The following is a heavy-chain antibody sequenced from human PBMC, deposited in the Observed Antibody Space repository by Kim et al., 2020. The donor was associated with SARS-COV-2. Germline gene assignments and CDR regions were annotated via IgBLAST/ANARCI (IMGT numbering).Heavy chain of an antibody. CDR1: GFSISNYA. D-gene: IGHD6-13*01. Sequence: GGSLRLSCEASGFSISNYAMSWVRQAPGKGPEWVAAINNGGNTYYGDSAKGRFTVSRDDAKITLYLQMNDLRAEETALYYCAKDHRSSRWPTFDYWGQGTQVTVSS. CDR3: AKDHRSSRWPTFDY. J-gene: IGHJ4*02. CDR2: INNGGNT. V-gene: IGHV3-23*03.